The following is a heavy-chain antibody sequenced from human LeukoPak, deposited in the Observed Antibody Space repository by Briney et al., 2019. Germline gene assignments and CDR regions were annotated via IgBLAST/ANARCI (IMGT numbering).Heavy chain of an antibody. CDR3: GAGRHVRHVDF. CDR2: FYYGVTT. Sequence: PSETLSLTCTVSGDSFSADDYFWGWLRQSPGKGLEWIVNFYYGVTTYNNPSLKSLVTISVDASKNQFSMKVNYVTAADTAVYFCGAGRHVRHVDFWGQGTLVTVSS. J-gene: IGHJ4*02. CDR1: GDSFSADDYF. D-gene: IGHD2/OR15-2a*01. V-gene: IGHV4-39*01.